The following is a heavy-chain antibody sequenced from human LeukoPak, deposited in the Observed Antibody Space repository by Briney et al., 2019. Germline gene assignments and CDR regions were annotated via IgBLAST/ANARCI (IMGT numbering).Heavy chain of an antibody. J-gene: IGHJ4*02. V-gene: IGHV1-69*13. CDR1: GGTFSSYA. CDR3: ANSGFLVGAIAR. Sequence: SVKVSCKASGGTFSSYAISWVRQAPGQGLEWMGGIIPIFGTANYAQKFQGRVTITADESTSTAYMELSSLRSEDTAVYYCANSGFLVGAIARWGQGTLVTVSS. D-gene: IGHD1-26*01. CDR2: IIPIFGTA.